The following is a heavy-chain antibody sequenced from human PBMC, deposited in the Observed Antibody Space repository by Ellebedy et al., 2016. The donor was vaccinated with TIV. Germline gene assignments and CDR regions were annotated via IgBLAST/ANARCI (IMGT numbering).Heavy chain of an antibody. D-gene: IGHD5-24*01. CDR3: ARQSQKMATIPGDLGY. J-gene: IGHJ4*02. Sequence: GESLKISCAASGFTFSSYSMNWVRQAPGKGLEWVSSISSSSSYIYYADSVKGRFTISRDNAKNSLYLQMNSLRAEDTAVYYCARQSQKMATIPGDLGYWGQGTLVTVSS. V-gene: IGHV3-21*01. CDR2: ISSSSSYI. CDR1: GFTFSSYS.